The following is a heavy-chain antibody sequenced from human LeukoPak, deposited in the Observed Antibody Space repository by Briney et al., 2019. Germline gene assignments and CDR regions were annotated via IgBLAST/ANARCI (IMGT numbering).Heavy chain of an antibody. V-gene: IGHV4-59*11. CDR2: IYYSGST. CDR1: GGSISSHY. Sequence: PSETLSLTCTVSGGSISSHYWSWIRQPPGKGLEWIGYIYYSGSTNYNPSLKSRVTISVDTSKNQFSLKLSSVTAADTAVYYCARGTKTRGYSYGKHYYYYYMDVWGKGTTVTVSS. J-gene: IGHJ6*03. D-gene: IGHD5-18*01. CDR3: ARGTKTRGYSYGKHYYYYYMDV.